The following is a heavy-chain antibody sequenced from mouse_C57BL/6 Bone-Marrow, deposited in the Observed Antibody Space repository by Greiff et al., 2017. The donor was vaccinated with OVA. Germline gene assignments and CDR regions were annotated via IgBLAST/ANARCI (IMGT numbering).Heavy chain of an antibody. D-gene: IGHD2-12*01. Sequence: EVQLVESGGGLVQPGGSLKLSCAASGFTFSDYYMYWVRQTPEKRLEWVAYISNGGGSTYYPDTVKGRFTISRDNAKNTLYLQMSRLKSEDTAMYYCARYYRGAMDYWGQGTSVTVSS. V-gene: IGHV5-12*01. CDR2: ISNGGGST. CDR1: GFTFSDYY. CDR3: ARYYRGAMDY. J-gene: IGHJ4*01.